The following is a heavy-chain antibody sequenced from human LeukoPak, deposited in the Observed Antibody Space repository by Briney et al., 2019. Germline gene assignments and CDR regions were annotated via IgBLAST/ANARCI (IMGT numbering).Heavy chain of an antibody. CDR2: ISYDGNNK. V-gene: IGHV3-30*04. Sequence: GSLRLPFAASGFTLSSYAMHWVRQAPGKGLEWVAVISYDGNNKYYADSVKGRFTISRDNSKNTLYLQMNSLRAEDTAVYFCARDRRRYYYDSTDYWGQGTLVTASS. D-gene: IGHD3-22*01. CDR3: ARDRRRYYYDSTDY. J-gene: IGHJ4*02. CDR1: GFTLSSYA.